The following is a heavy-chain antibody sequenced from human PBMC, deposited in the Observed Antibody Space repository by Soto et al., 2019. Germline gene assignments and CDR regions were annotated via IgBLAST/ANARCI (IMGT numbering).Heavy chain of an antibody. D-gene: IGHD5-12*01. Sequence: QLQLQESGSGLVKPSQTLSLTCAVSGGSIRSGGYSWSWIRQPTGKGLEWIGYIYHSGSTYYNPSLTGRVTISVDRSKNHFYLKLSSVTAADTAVYYCAAGGGLPRYYWGQGTLVTVSS. J-gene: IGHJ4*02. CDR1: GGSIRSGGYS. CDR2: IYHSGST. CDR3: AAGGGLPRYY. V-gene: IGHV4-30-2*01.